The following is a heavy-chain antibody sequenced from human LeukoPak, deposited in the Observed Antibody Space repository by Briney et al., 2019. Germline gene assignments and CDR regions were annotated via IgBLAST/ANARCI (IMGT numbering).Heavy chain of an antibody. V-gene: IGHV4-61*01. CDR2: IYYSGST. CDR1: GGSVSSGSYY. CDR3: ARLYSSSLGRVFDY. J-gene: IGHJ4*02. Sequence: SETLSLTCTVSGGSVSSGSYYWSWIRQPPGKGLEWIGYIYYSGSTNYNPSLKSRVTISVDTSKNQFSLKLSSVTAADTAIYYCARLYSSSLGRVFDYWGQGTLVTVSS. D-gene: IGHD6-13*01.